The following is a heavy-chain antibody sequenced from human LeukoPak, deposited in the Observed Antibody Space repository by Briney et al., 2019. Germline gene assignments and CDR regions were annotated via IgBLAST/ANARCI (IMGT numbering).Heavy chain of an antibody. Sequence: PSETLSLTCAVYGGSFSGYFWSWIRQPPGKGLEWIGEINHSGTTNYNPSLKSRVTISVDTSKNQFSLKLSSLTAAATAVYYWSGVGHLSFRTPDVWGKGPTVTVSS. CDR1: GGSFSGYF. CDR2: INHSGTT. D-gene: IGHD3-16*02. V-gene: IGHV4-34*01. CDR3: SGVGHLSFRTPDV. J-gene: IGHJ6*04.